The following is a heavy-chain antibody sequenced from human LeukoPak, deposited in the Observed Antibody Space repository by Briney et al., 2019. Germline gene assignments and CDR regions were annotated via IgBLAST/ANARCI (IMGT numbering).Heavy chain of an antibody. CDR1: GGSVNGYY. CDR3: ARDPPEDEWNSLDS. J-gene: IGHJ4*02. Sequence: SETLSLTCTVSGGSVNGYYWNWIRQAPGKGLEWIWFIHYSGLTVYSPSLQSRVSMSVDTSRNQFSLDLSSVTAADTALYYCARDPPEDEWNSLDSWGQGILVTVSS. D-gene: IGHD1-7*01. CDR2: IHYSGLT. V-gene: IGHV4-59*02.